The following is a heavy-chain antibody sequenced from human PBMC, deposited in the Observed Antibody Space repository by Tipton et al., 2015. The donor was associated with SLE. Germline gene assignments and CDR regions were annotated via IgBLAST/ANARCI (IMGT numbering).Heavy chain of an antibody. V-gene: IGHV4-59*01. CDR2: IYYSGST. Sequence: TLSLTCSVSGASITSYYWSWIRQPPGKGLEWIGYIYYSGSTNYSPSLKSRATISIDTSKNQFSLEVTAVSDADTALYYCAGLRAWGVSYWGQGIRVTVSS. D-gene: IGHD5-12*01. J-gene: IGHJ4*02. CDR3: AGLRAWGVSY. CDR1: GASITSYY.